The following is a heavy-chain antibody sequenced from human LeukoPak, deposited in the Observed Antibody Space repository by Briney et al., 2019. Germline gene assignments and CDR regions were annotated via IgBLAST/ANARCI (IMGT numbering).Heavy chain of an antibody. CDR3: ARLRTNYDFWSGYLVY. D-gene: IGHD3-3*01. V-gene: IGHV3-21*01. J-gene: IGHJ4*02. Sequence: GGSLRLSCAASGFAFSSYSMNWVRQAPGNGLEWLSSISSSSSYIYHADSVKGRFTISRDNAKNSLYLQMTSLRAEDTAVYYCARLRTNYDFWSGYLVYWGQGTLVTVSS. CDR1: GFAFSSYS. CDR2: ISSSSSYI.